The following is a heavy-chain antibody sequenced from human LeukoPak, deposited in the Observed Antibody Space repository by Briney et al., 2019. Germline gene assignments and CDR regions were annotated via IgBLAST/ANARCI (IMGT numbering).Heavy chain of an antibody. V-gene: IGHV3-21*01. CDR2: ISSSSSYI. D-gene: IGHD6-19*01. CDR1: GFTFSSYS. Sequence: GGSLRLSCAASGFTFSSYSMNWVRQAPGKGLEWVSSISSSSSYIYYADSVKGRFTISRDNAKNSLYLQMNSLRAEDTAVYYCARDHAVADLFDYWGQGTLATVSS. CDR3: ARDHAVADLFDY. J-gene: IGHJ4*02.